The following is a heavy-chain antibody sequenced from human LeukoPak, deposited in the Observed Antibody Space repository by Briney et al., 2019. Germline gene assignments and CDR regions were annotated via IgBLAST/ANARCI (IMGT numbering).Heavy chain of an antibody. J-gene: IGHJ3*02. Sequence: GGSLRLSCAASGFTFSSYSMNWVRQAPGKGLEWVSSISSSSSYIYYADSVKGRFTISRDNAKNSLYLQMNSLRAEDTAVYYCARDILPSGNRAFDIWGQGTMVTVSS. V-gene: IGHV3-21*01. CDR2: ISSSSSYI. CDR3: ARDILPSGNRAFDI. CDR1: GFTFSSYS. D-gene: IGHD1/OR15-1a*01.